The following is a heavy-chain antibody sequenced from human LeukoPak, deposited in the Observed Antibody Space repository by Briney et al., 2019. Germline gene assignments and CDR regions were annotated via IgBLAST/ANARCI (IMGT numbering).Heavy chain of an antibody. CDR2: ISSSSSYI. J-gene: IGHJ4*02. CDR3: ARGYGDYVPAY. Sequence: GGSLRLSCAASGFTFSSYGMHWVRQAPGKGLEWVSSISSSSSYIYYADSVKGRFTISRDNAKNSLYLQMNSLRAEDTAVYYCARGYGDYVPAYWGQGTLVTVSS. D-gene: IGHD4-17*01. CDR1: GFTFSSYG. V-gene: IGHV3-21*01.